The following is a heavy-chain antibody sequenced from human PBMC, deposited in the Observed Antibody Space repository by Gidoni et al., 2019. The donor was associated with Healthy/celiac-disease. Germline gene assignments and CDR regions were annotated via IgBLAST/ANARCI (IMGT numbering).Heavy chain of an antibody. Sequence: QVQLVESGGGVVQPGRSLRLSCAASGFTFSSSGMHWVRQAPGKGLEWVAVIWYDGSNKYYADSVKGRFTISRDNSKNTLYLQMNSLRAEDTAVYYCARAPRPGYCSCGSCRQFDYWGQGTLVTVSS. CDR3: ARAPRPGYCSCGSCRQFDY. V-gene: IGHV3-33*01. J-gene: IGHJ4*02. CDR1: GFTFSSSG. CDR2: IWYDGSNK. D-gene: IGHD2-15*01.